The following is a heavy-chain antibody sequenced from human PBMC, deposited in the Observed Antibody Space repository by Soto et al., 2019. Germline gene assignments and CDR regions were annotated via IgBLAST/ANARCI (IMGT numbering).Heavy chain of an antibody. Sequence: QTGGSLRLSCAASGFTFSSYAMSWVRQAPGKGPEWVSLVDSSGRTYYTDSVKGRFTVSRDNSENTVYLQMNSLRAEDTAVYYRAKWLRSGSYYCDYWGQGTLVTVSS. CDR2: VDSSGRT. D-gene: IGHD1-26*01. CDR3: AKWLRSGSYYCDY. CDR1: GFTFSSYA. J-gene: IGHJ4*02. V-gene: IGHV3-23*01.